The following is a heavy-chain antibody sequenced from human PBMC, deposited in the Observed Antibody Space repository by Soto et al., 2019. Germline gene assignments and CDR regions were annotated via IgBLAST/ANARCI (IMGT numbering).Heavy chain of an antibody. CDR2: ISGSGGST. CDR3: AKDRDYGGKGQYFDY. CDR1: GFTFSSYA. Sequence: GGSLRLSCAASGFTFSSYAMSWVRQAPGKGLEWVSAISGSGGSTYYADSVKGRFTISRDNSKNTLYLQMNSLRAEDTAVYYCAKDRDYGGKGQYFDYWGQGTLVTAPQ. D-gene: IGHD4-17*01. V-gene: IGHV3-23*01. J-gene: IGHJ4*02.